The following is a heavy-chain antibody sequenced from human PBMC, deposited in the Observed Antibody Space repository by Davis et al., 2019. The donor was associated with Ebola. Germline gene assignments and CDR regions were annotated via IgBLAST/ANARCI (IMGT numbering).Heavy chain of an antibody. CDR2: IKQDGGET. D-gene: IGHD2-2*01. Sequence: PGGSLRLSCAASGFTFTTYWMSWARQAPGKGLEWVANIKQDGGETYYVDSVKGRFTISRDNAESSIYLQMNSLSADDTAVYYCAKESKYCTSTTCPPYDYMDVWGKGTTVTVSS. CDR3: AKESKYCTSTTCPPYDYMDV. J-gene: IGHJ6*03. V-gene: IGHV3-7*01. CDR1: GFTFTTYW.